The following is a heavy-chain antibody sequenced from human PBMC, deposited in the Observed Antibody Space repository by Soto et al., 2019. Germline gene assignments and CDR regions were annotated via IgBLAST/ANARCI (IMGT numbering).Heavy chain of an antibody. J-gene: IGHJ4*02. CDR2: INHSGST. CDR1: GGSFSGYY. CDR3: ARESHHGDSSDLFDY. Sequence: QVQLQQWGAGLLKPSETLSLTCAVYGGSFSGYYWSWIRQPPGKGLEWIGEINHSGSTNYNPSLKSRVTISVDTSKNQFSLKLSSVTAADTAVYYCARESHHGDSSDLFDYWGQGTLVTVSS. V-gene: IGHV4-34*01. D-gene: IGHD4-17*01.